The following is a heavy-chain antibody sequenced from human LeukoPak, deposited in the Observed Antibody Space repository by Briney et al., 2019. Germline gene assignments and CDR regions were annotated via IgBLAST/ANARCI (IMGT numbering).Heavy chain of an antibody. D-gene: IGHD5-18*01. CDR1: GGSISSYY. CDR3: ARVDTAMVGGYYYYGMDV. V-gene: IGHV4-59*01. Sequence: PSETLSLTCTVSGGSISSYYWSWIRQPPGKGLEWIGYIYYSGSTNYNPSLKSRVTISVDTSKNQFSLKLSSVTAADTAVYYCARVDTAMVGGYYYYGMDVWGKGITVTVSS. CDR2: IYYSGST. J-gene: IGHJ6*04.